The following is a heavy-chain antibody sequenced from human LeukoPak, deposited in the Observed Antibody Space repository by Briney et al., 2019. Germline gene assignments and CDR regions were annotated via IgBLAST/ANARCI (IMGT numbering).Heavy chain of an antibody. CDR2: IYTSGST. CDR3: ARGAGYVDCTTGIRCSNVDTFDI. CDR1: GGSISSYY. Sequence: PSETLSLTCTVSGGSISSYYWSWIRQPAGKGLEWIGRIYTSGSTNYNPSLKSRVTMSVDTSKNQFSLKLRSVTAADTALYYCARGAGYVDCTTGIRCSNVDTFDIWGQGTMVTVSS. V-gene: IGHV4-4*07. J-gene: IGHJ3*02. D-gene: IGHD2-8*01.